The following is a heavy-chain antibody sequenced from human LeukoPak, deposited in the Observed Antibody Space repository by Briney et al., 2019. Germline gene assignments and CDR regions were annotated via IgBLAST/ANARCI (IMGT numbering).Heavy chain of an antibody. D-gene: IGHD2-2*01. J-gene: IGHJ4*02. CDR1: GGSFSGYY. Sequence: SETLSLTCAVYGGSFSGYYWSWIRQPPGRGLEWIGEINHSGSTNYNPSLKSRVTISVDTSKNQFSLKLSSVTAADTAVYYCARDRDVVVPARGFLDYWGQGTLVTVSS. CDR2: INHSGST. V-gene: IGHV4-34*01. CDR3: ARDRDVVVPARGFLDY.